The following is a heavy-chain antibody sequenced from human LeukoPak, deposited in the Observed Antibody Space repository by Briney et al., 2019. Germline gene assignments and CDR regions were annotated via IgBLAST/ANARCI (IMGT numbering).Heavy chain of an antibody. D-gene: IGHD6-13*01. CDR1: SYNFADYW. J-gene: IGHJ4*02. V-gene: IGHV5-51*01. CDR3: ARRAAGGTYFDY. Sequence: GESLKISCKASSYNFADYWIGWVRQLPGKGLEWMGIIYPAGSQTIYSPSFQGQVTISADKSISTAYLQWSSLKASDTAMYYCARRAAGGTYFDYWGQGTLVTVSS. CDR2: IYPAGSQT.